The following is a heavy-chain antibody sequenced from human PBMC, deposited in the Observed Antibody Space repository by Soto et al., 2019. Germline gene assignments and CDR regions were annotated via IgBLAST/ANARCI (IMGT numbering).Heavy chain of an antibody. CDR3: ARAYTGRLPRRADYYYAMDV. CDR1: XXTFSNFX. J-gene: IGHJ6*02. Sequence: PGGXLRXXXXXXXXTFSNFXMHXVXXVXXXXXXWVSAIGAARDPYYLGSVKGRFTISRENAKNSVYLQMNDLRAGDSAVYYCARAYTGRLPRRADYYYAMDVWGQGTTVTVSS. V-gene: IGHV3-13*05. D-gene: IGHD2-2*02. CDR2: IGAARDP.